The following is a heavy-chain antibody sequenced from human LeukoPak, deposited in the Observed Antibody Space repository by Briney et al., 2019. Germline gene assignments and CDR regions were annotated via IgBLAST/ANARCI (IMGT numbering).Heavy chain of an antibody. CDR3: ARDKVGVRYSYGSNDAFDI. Sequence: SETLSLTCTVSGGSISSYYWSWIRQPAGKGLEWIGRIYTSGSTNYNPSLKSRVPMSVDTSKNQFSLKLSSVTAADTAVYYCARDKVGVRYSYGSNDAFDIWGQGTMVTVSS. J-gene: IGHJ3*02. CDR1: GGSISSYY. V-gene: IGHV4-4*07. CDR2: IYTSGST. D-gene: IGHD5-18*01.